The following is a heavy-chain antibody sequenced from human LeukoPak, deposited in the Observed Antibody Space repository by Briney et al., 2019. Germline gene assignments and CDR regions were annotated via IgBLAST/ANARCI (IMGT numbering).Heavy chain of an antibody. CDR1: GFSIGNHG. Sequence: GGSLRLSCGVSGFSIGNHGMHWIRQAPDKGLEWVAMISHDGGAKYYGDSVRGRLTISRDNSDNTLYLQMNSLRVEDTAVYYCARDWGSSGWYNWFDPWGQGILVTVSS. D-gene: IGHD3-16*01. V-gene: IGHV3-30*03. CDR2: ISHDGGAK. CDR3: ARDWGSSGWYNWFDP. J-gene: IGHJ5*02.